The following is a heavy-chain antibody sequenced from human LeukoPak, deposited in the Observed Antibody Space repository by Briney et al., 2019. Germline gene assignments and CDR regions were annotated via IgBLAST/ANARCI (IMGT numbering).Heavy chain of an antibody. V-gene: IGHV3-23*01. J-gene: IGHJ3*02. CDR3: ARETGKTSDAFDI. CDR2: ISGSGGST. D-gene: IGHD1-14*01. Sequence: GGSLRLSCVASGFTFSSYAMSWVRQAPGKGLEWVSAISGSGGSTCYADSVKGRFTISRDNSKNTLYLQMNSLRVEDTAVYYCARETGKTSDAFDIWGQGTMVTVSS. CDR1: GFTFSSYA.